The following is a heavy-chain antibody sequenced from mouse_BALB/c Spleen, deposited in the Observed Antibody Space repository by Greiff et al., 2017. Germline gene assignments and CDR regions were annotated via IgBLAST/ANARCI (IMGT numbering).Heavy chain of an antibody. Sequence: QVQLQQSGPELVKPGASVKISCKASGYAFSSSWMNWVKQRPGQGLEWIGRIYPGDGDTNYNGKFKGKATLTADKSSSTAYMQLSSLTSVDSAVYFCANLHLDYWGQGTTLTVSS. CDR3: ANLHLDY. J-gene: IGHJ2*01. CDR1: GYAFSSSW. CDR2: IYPGDGDT. V-gene: IGHV1-82*01. D-gene: IGHD2-1*01.